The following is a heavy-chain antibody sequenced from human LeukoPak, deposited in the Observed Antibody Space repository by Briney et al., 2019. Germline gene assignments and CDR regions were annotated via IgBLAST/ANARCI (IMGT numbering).Heavy chain of an antibody. J-gene: IGHJ6*03. CDR2: ISSSSSYI. CDR3: ARDPQFPDNYYYYMDV. D-gene: IGHD1-14*01. V-gene: IGHV3-21*01. Sequence: GGSLRLSCAASGFTFSSYWMSWVRQAPGKGLEGVSSISSSSSYIYYADSVKGRFTISRDNSKNTLYLQMNSLRPEDTAVYYCARDPQFPDNYYYYMDVWGKGTTVTVSS. CDR1: GFTFSSYW.